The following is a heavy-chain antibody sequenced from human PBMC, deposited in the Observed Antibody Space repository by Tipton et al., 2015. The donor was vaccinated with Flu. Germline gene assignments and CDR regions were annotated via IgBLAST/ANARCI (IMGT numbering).Heavy chain of an antibody. Sequence: SLRLSCAASGFSVSDNYMSWVRQAPGKGLEWVSVIYSGGSTYYADSVKGRFTISRDNSKNTVYLQINRLRAEDTAVYYCGRDRRAVASKDYYFGYWGQGTLVPVSS. CDR2: IYSGGST. CDR1: GFSVSDNY. D-gene: IGHD6-19*01. J-gene: IGHJ4*01. CDR3: GRDRRAVASKDYYFGY. V-gene: IGHV3-53*01.